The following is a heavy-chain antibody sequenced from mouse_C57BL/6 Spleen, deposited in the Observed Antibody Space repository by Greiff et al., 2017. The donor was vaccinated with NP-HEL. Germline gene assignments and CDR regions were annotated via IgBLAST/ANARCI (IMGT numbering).Heavy chain of an antibody. CDR3: ARDRGASPFAY. J-gene: IGHJ3*01. V-gene: IGHV3-1*01. CDR2: ISYSGST. Sequence: VQLKESGPGMVKPSQSLSLTCTVTGYSITSGYDWHWIRHFPGNKLEWMGYISYSGSTNYNPSLKSRISITHDTSKNHFFLKLNSVTTEDTATYYWARDRGASPFAYWGQGTLVTGSA. D-gene: IGHD3-1*01. CDR1: GYSITSGYD.